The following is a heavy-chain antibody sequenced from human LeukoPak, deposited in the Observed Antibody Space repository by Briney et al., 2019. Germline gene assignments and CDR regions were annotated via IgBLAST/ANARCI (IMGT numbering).Heavy chain of an antibody. CDR1: GYSFTSYW. CDR3: ARRDRYSWYSFDY. Sequence: GESLRISCKGSGYSFTSYWITWVRQMPGKGLEWMGRIDPSDSYTNYSPSFQGHVAISVDKSISTAYLQWSSLKASDTAMYYCARRDRYSWYSFDYWGQGTLVTVSS. CDR2: IDPSDSYT. V-gene: IGHV5-10-1*01. J-gene: IGHJ4*02. D-gene: IGHD6-13*01.